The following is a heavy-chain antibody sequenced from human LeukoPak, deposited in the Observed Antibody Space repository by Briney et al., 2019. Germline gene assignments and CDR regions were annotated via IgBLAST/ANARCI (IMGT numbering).Heavy chain of an antibody. J-gene: IGHJ6*02. CDR2: INHSGST. CDR1: GGSFSGYY. V-gene: IGHV4-34*01. D-gene: IGHD3-10*01. Sequence: PSETLSLTCAVYGGSFSGYYWSWIRQAPGKGLEWFGEINHSGSTNYNPSLKGRVTISVDTSKNQFSLKLSSVTAADTAVYYCARSKRRYGSENYYYYGMDVWGQGTAVTVSS. CDR3: ARSKRRYGSENYYYYGMDV.